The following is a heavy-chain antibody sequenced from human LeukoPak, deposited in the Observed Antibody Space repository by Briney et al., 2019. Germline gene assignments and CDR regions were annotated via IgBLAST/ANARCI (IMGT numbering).Heavy chain of an antibody. Sequence: SVKVSCKASGGTFSSYAISWVRQAPGQGLEWMGGIIPIFGTANYAQKFQGRVTITADESTSTAYMELSSLRSEDTAVYYCAREGRYCSGGSCYSTRPFDYWGQGTLVTVSS. CDR1: GGTFSSYA. V-gene: IGHV1-69*13. CDR3: AREGRYCSGGSCYSTRPFDY. D-gene: IGHD2-15*01. J-gene: IGHJ4*02. CDR2: IIPIFGTA.